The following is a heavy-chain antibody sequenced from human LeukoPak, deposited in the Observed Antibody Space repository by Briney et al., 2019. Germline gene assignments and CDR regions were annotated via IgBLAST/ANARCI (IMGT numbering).Heavy chain of an antibody. CDR2: ISGSGGST. V-gene: IGHV3-23*01. CDR1: GFTFSSYA. Sequence: GGSLRLSCAASGFTFSSYAMSWVRQAPGKGLEWVSAISGSGGSTYYADSVKGRFTISRDNSKNTPYLQMNSLRAEDTAVYYCAITVAGTSGGFYFDYWGQGTLVTVSS. D-gene: IGHD6-19*01. J-gene: IGHJ4*02. CDR3: AITVAGTSGGFYFDY.